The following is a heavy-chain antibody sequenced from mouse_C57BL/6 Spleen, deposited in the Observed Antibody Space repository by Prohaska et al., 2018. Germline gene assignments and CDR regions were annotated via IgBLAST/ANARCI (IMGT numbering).Heavy chain of an antibody. CDR3: TGITTVVDWAMDY. D-gene: IGHD1-1*01. J-gene: IGHJ4*01. CDR1: GFTFSNYW. Sequence: EVKLEESGGGLVQPGGSMKLSCVASGFTFSNYWMNWVRQSPEKGLEWVAQIRLKSDNYATHYAESVKGRFTISRDDSKSSVYLQMNNLRAEDTGIYYCTGITTVVDWAMDYWGQGTSVTVSS. V-gene: IGHV6-3*01. CDR2: IRLKSDNYAT.